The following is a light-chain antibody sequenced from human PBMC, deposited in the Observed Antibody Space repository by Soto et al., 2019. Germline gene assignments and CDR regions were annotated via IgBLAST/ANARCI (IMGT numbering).Light chain of an antibody. CDR3: CSYAVSYVWV. V-gene: IGLV2-11*01. J-gene: IGLJ3*02. CDR1: TSDVGPYNY. Sequence: QSALTQPRSVSGSPGQSVSISCTGTTSDVGPYNYVSWYQQHPGKAPRLMIYDVRKRPSGVPDRFSGSKSGNTASLTISGLRAEDEADYYCCSYAVSYVWVFGGGTKLTVL. CDR2: DVR.